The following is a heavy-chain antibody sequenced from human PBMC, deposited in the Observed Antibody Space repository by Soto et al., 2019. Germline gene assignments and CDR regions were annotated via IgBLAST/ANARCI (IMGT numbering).Heavy chain of an antibody. CDR1: GFTVSSNY. CDR2: IYSGGST. D-gene: IGHD6-19*01. Sequence: EVQLVESGGSLVQPGGSLRLSCAASGFTVSSNYMSWVRQAPGKGLEWVSVIYSGGSTYYADSVKGRFTISRHNSKNTLYLQMNSLRAEDTAVYYCASRIRYSSGWYNFDYWGQGTLVTVSS. CDR3: ASRIRYSSGWYNFDY. J-gene: IGHJ4*02. V-gene: IGHV3-53*04.